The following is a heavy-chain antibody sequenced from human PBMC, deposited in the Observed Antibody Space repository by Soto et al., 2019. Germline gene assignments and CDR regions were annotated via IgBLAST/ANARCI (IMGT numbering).Heavy chain of an antibody. J-gene: IGHJ4*02. CDR2: ISSNSAYI. V-gene: IGHV3-21*01. CDR1: GFTFSYYS. CDR3: ARGGREITTQFDI. Sequence: EVQLVESGGGLVKPGGSLRLSCADSGFTFSYYSMTWVRQAPGKGLEWVSAISSNSAYIYYADSVKGRFTISRDNAKNSLYLQMISLSAEDTAIYYCARGGREITTQFDIWGQGTLVTVSS. D-gene: IGHD3-22*01.